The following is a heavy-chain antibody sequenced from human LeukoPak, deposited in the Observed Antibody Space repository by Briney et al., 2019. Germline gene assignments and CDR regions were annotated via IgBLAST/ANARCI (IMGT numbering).Heavy chain of an antibody. Sequence: SQTLSLTCTVSGGSISSGGYYWSWIRQHPGKGLEWIGYIYYSGSTYYNPSLKSRVTISVDTSKNQFSLKLSSVTAADTAVYYCARAGVLEWLSNNWFDPWGQGTLVTVSS. CDR1: GGSISSGGYY. D-gene: IGHD3-3*01. J-gene: IGHJ5*02. CDR3: ARAGVLEWLSNNWFDP. V-gene: IGHV4-31*03. CDR2: IYYSGST.